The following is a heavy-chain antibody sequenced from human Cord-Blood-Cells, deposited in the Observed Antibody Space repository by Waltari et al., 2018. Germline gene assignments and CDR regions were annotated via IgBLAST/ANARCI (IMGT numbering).Heavy chain of an antibody. CDR1: GFPFSRFG. CDR3: ARDGIGIPATTEVDY. Sequence: QVQLVESGGGVVQPGSSLRLSCAASGFPFSRFGMHCIRQAPGKGLEWVAVIWYDGSNKYYADSVKGRFTISRDNSKNTLYLQMNSLRAEDTAVYYCARDGIGIPATTEVDYWGQGTLVTVSS. D-gene: IGHD1-7*01. J-gene: IGHJ4*02. V-gene: IGHV3-33*01. CDR2: IWYDGSNK.